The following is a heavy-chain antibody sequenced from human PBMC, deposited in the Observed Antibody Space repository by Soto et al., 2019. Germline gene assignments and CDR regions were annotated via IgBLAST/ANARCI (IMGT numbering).Heavy chain of an antibody. CDR1: GDSITSSTYY. V-gene: IGHV4-39*01. J-gene: IGHJ4*02. Sequence: QVQLQESGPGLVKPSETLSLTCTVSGDSITSSTYYWGWIRQPPGKGLEWIGSIYYSGSTYYNPSLNSRVTLSVDTSRIHFSLKLISVTAADTAVYYCARQSYDSSDYFDYWGQGTLVTVSS. CDR2: IYYSGST. D-gene: IGHD3-22*01. CDR3: ARQSYDSSDYFDY.